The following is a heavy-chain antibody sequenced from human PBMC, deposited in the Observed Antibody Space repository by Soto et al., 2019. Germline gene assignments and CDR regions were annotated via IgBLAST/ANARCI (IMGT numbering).Heavy chain of an antibody. CDR1: GFTFINYW. CDR2: IKQDGGEK. V-gene: IGHV3-7*03. D-gene: IGHD1-26*01. CDR3: ARKKANKWVGP. Sequence: SGGSLRLSCAASGFTFINYWMSWVRQAPGKGLEWVANIKQDGGEKYYVDSVKGRFTISRDNAKNSLYLQMNSLRAEDTAVYYCARKKANKWVGPWGQGTLVPVPS. J-gene: IGHJ5*02.